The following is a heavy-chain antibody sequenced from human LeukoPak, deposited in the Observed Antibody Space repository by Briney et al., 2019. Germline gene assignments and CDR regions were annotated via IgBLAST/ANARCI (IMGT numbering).Heavy chain of an antibody. CDR1: GFAFNSYA. V-gene: IGHV3-48*02. J-gene: IGHJ4*02. D-gene: IGHD6-13*01. Sequence: GGSLRLSCAASGFAFNSYAMNWVRQAPGKGLEWVSYISSSSGTIYYADSVKGRFTTSRDNAKNSLYLQMNNLRDEDTAVYYCARGGSSCFDSWGQGTLVTVSS. CDR3: ARGGSSCFDS. CDR2: ISSSSGTI.